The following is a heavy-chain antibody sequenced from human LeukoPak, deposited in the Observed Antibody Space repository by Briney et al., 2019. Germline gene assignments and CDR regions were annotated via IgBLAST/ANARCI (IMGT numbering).Heavy chain of an antibody. Sequence: ASVKVSCKASGYTFTGYYMHWVRQAPGQGLEWMGWINPNSGGTNYAQKFQGRVTMTRDTSISTAYMELSRLRSDDTAVYYCARGDARAYYYYYMDVWGKGTTVTVSS. CDR2: INPNSGGT. D-gene: IGHD2-21*02. CDR1: GYTFTGYY. V-gene: IGHV1-2*02. J-gene: IGHJ6*03. CDR3: ARGDARAYYYYYMDV.